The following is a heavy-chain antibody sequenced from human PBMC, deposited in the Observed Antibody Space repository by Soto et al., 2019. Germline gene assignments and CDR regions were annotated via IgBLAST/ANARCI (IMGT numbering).Heavy chain of an antibody. CDR3: ARRIKTDDAFDI. J-gene: IGHJ3*02. Sequence: QLQLQESGPGLVKPSETLSLTCTVSGDSISSSIYYWGWIRQPPGKGLEWIGSMYYSGSTYYNPSLKSRVTISVDTSKNQFSLKLSSVTAADTAVYYCARRIKTDDAFDIWGQGTMVTVSS. CDR2: MYYSGST. V-gene: IGHV4-39*01. CDR1: GDSISSSIYY.